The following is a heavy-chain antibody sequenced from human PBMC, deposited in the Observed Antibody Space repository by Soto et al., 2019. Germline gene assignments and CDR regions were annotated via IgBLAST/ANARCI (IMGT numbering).Heavy chain of an antibody. CDR2: ISGSGGST. V-gene: IGHV3-23*01. J-gene: IGHJ5*02. Sequence: SIILYCAASGFTFSSYAMSWVRQAPGKGLALVSAISGSGGSTYYADSVKGRFPISRDNSKNTLYLQMNSLRAEDTAVYYCAKNTQLPVPRYNWNSYWFDPWGQGTLVPVSS. CDR1: GFTFSSYA. D-gene: IGHD1-7*01. CDR3: AKNTQLPVPRYNWNSYWFDP.